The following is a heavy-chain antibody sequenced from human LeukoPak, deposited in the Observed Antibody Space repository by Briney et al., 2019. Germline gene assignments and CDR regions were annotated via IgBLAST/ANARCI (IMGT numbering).Heavy chain of an antibody. Sequence: EASVKVSCKASGYTFTSYYMHWVRQAPGQGLEWMGIINPSGGSTSYAQKLQGRVTMTTDTSTSTAYMELRSLRSDDTAVYYCARGYSSSHYWGQGTLVTVSS. CDR3: ARGYSSSHY. V-gene: IGHV1-46*01. CDR2: INPSGGST. D-gene: IGHD6-6*01. CDR1: GYTFTSYY. J-gene: IGHJ4*02.